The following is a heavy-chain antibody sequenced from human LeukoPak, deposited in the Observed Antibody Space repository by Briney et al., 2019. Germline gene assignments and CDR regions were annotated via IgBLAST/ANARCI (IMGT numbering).Heavy chain of an antibody. V-gene: IGHV3-30*14. Sequence: PGRSLRLSCAASGFTFSSYAMHWVRQAPGKGLEWVAVISYDGSNKYYADSVKGRFTISRDNSKNTLYLQMNRLRAEETAVYYCARDTRSSGNYYLDYWGQGTLVTVYS. CDR3: ARDTRSSGNYYLDY. CDR2: ISYDGSNK. J-gene: IGHJ4*02. CDR1: GFTFSSYA. D-gene: IGHD1-26*01.